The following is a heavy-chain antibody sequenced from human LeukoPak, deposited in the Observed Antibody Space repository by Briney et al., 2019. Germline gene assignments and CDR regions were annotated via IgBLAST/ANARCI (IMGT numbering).Heavy chain of an antibody. CDR1: GGSFSSYT. D-gene: IGHD2-15*01. CDR3: ARETSGGGY. J-gene: IGHJ4*02. V-gene: IGHV1-69*04. CDR2: IILILGIP. Sequence: SVKVSCKASGGSFSSYTINWVRQAPGQGLEWMGRIILILGIPQYSQRFQGRVTITADTSASTAYMELSSLRSEDTAVYYCARETSGGGYWGQGTLVTVSS.